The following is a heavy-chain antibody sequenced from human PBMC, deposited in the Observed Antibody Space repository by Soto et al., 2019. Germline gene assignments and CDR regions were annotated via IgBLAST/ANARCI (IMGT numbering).Heavy chain of an antibody. CDR3: AKVSITIFGGNYFDY. J-gene: IGHJ4*02. CDR1: GFTFSSYA. V-gene: IGHV3-23*01. Sequence: GGSLRLSCAASGFTFSSYAMSWVRQAPGKGLEWVSAISGSGGSTYYAGSVKGRFTISRDNSKNTLYLQMNSLRAEDTAVYYCAKVSITIFGGNYFDYWGQGTLVTVSS. D-gene: IGHD3-3*01. CDR2: ISGSGGST.